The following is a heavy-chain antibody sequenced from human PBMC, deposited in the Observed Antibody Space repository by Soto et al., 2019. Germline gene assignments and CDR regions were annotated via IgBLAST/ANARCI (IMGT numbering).Heavy chain of an antibody. CDR1: GFTFSSYA. Sequence: PGGSLRLSCAASGFTFSSYAMSWVRQAPGKGLEWVSAISGSGGSTYYADSVKGRFTISRDNSKNTLYLQMNSLRAEDTAVYYCAKDLDIVVVPAEKGSWFDPWRQGTLVTVSS. V-gene: IGHV3-23*01. J-gene: IGHJ5*02. CDR3: AKDLDIVVVPAEKGSWFDP. CDR2: ISGSGGST. D-gene: IGHD2-2*01.